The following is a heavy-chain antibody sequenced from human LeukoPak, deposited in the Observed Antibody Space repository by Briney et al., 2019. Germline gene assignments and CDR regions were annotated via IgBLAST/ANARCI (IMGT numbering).Heavy chain of an antibody. CDR1: GFTFSSYG. D-gene: IGHD6-6*01. CDR3: AKDGHSEVSFSSGLY. CDR2: ISYDGSNK. J-gene: IGHJ4*02. V-gene: IGHV3-30*18. Sequence: GGSLRLSCAASGFTFSSYGMHWVRQAPGKGLEWVAVISYDGSNKYYADSVKGRFTISRDNSKNTLYLQMNSLRAEDTAVYYCAKDGHSEVSFSSGLYWGQGTLVTVSS.